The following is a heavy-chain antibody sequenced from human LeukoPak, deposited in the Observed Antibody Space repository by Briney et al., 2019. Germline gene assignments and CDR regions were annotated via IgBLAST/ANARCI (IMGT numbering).Heavy chain of an antibody. CDR2: INPSGGST. Sequence: GASVKVSCKASGYTFTSYYMHWVRQAPGQGLEWMGLINPSGGSTSYAQKFQGRATMTRDTSTSTVYMELSSLRSEDTAVYYCARGFSMVRGVLYYFDYWGQGTLVIVSS. D-gene: IGHD3-10*01. J-gene: IGHJ4*02. CDR3: ARGFSMVRGVLYYFDY. V-gene: IGHV1-46*01. CDR1: GYTFTSYY.